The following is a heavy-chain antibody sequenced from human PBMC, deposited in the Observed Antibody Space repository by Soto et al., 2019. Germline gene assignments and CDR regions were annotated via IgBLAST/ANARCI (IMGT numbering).Heavy chain of an antibody. CDR3: ARGGLSQPGTLYCCPIEN. CDR1: GFTVSSNY. V-gene: IGHV3-66*01. Sequence: EVQLVESGGGLVQPGGSLRLSCAASGFTVSSNYMSWVRQAPGKGLERVPIIYSGGTTYYADSVKGRFINSRDNSKNTLYLQMNSLRAEDTSVYYFARGGLSQPGTLYCCPIENWGQGNLVTVSS. J-gene: IGHJ1*01. CDR2: IYSGGTT. D-gene: IGHD1-7*01.